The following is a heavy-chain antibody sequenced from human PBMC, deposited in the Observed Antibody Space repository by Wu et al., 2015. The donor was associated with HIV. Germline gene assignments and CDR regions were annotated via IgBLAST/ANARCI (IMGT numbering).Heavy chain of an antibody. CDR1: GYTSLNYP. CDR2: LILKMVK. Sequence: QVQLVQSGAEVKKPGASVKVSCKVSGYTSLNYPCTGCDRLLEKGLSGWEVLILKMVKQSTHQKFQGRVTMTEDTSTDTAYMELSSLRSEDTAVYYCATGLAVINPPKDLQLDYWGQGTLVTVSS. D-gene: IGHD3-22*01. J-gene: IGHJ4*02. CDR3: ATGLAVINPPKDLQLDY. V-gene: IGHV1-24*01.